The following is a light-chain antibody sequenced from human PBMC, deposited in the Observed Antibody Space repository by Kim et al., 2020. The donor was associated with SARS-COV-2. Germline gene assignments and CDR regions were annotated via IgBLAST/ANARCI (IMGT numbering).Light chain of an antibody. CDR3: LQHSTYPIT. Sequence: ASVRDRDTITFRAKHDIKNDFGLYQQNPGRAPTRLIYGESSLQSGVPSRFSFSVSGTGFTLTISSVQPEDFATYFCLQHSTYPITFGQGTRLEIK. CDR1: HDIKND. J-gene: IGKJ5*01. V-gene: IGKV1-17*01. CDR2: GES.